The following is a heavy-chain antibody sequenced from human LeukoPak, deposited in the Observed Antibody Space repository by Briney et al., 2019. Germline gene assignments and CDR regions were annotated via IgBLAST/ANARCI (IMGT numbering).Heavy chain of an antibody. CDR3: AKAHPGFDY. CDR1: GFTFTSYT. J-gene: IGHJ4*02. Sequence: GGSLRLSCAASGFTFTSYTMNWVRQAPGKGLEWVSSIGTSSTFIYYADSVKGRFTISRDNAKNSLFLQMNSLRAEDTAVYYCAKAHPGFDYWGQGTLVTVSS. V-gene: IGHV3-21*01. CDR2: IGTSSTFI.